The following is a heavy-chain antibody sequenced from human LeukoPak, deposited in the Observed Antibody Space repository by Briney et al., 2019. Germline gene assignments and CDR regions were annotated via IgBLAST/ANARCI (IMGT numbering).Heavy chain of an antibody. CDR2: IRYDGTYK. Sequence: GGSLRLSCAASGFTFSNHGMHWVRQAPGKGLEWVAFIRYDGTYKNYADSVKGRLTISRDNSKGTLSLQMNSLRTEDTAMYYCAQQLPFGVHEGLFDCRGLGTLVTVSS. D-gene: IGHD5/OR15-5a*01. J-gene: IGHJ4*02. V-gene: IGHV3-30*02. CDR1: GFTFSNHG. CDR3: AQQLPFGVHEGLFDC.